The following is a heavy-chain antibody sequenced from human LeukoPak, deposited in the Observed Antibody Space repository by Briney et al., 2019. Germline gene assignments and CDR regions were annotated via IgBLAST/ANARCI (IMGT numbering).Heavy chain of an antibody. CDR2: ISSSGSTI. CDR1: GFTFSSYE. J-gene: IGHJ6*02. CDR3: ARAQVEWEPRPMDV. D-gene: IGHD1-26*01. V-gene: IGHV3-48*03. Sequence: SGGSLRLSCAASGFTFSSYEMNWVRQAPGKGLEWVSYISSSGSTIYYADSVKGRFTISRDNAKNSLYLQMNSLRAEDTAVYYCARAQVEWEPRPMDVWGQGTTVTVSS.